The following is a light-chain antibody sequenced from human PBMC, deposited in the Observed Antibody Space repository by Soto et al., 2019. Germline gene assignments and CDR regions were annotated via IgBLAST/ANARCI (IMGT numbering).Light chain of an antibody. J-gene: IGLJ3*02. V-gene: IGLV1-44*01. CDR1: TANIGRNS. CDR2: SDY. CDR3: ASWDEGLNGWV. Sequence: QLVLSQPPSASGTPGQRVTISCSGVTANIGRNSVNWFQHLPGTAPKLLVYSDYHRPSGVAARFSGSKSGTSASLAISGLQSEDEADYYCASWDEGLNGWVFGGGTKLTVL.